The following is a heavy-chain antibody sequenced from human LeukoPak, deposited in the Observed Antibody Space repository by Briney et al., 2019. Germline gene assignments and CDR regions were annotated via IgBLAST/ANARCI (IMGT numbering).Heavy chain of an antibody. CDR3: ARRFDDSSGYYYLGYFDY. Sequence: GESLRISCKGSGYSFTSYWIGWVRPMPGKGLEWMGIIYPGDSDTRYSPSFQGQVTISADKSISTAYLQWSSLKASDTAMYYCARRFDDSSGYYYLGYFDYWGQGTLVTVSS. J-gene: IGHJ4*02. CDR2: IYPGDSDT. V-gene: IGHV5-51*01. D-gene: IGHD3-22*01. CDR1: GYSFTSYW.